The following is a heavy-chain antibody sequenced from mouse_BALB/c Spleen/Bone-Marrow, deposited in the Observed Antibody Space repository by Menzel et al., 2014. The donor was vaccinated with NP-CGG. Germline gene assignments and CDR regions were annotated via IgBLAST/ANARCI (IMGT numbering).Heavy chain of an antibody. Sequence: EVHLVESGPGLVKPSQSLSLTCTVTGYSITSDYAWNWIRQFPGNKLEWMGYISYSGSTSYNPSLKSCISITRDTSKTQFFLQLNSVTTEDTATYYCARSADWYRDVRGAGTPVTVAS. CDR2: ISYSGST. J-gene: IGHJ1*01. CDR3: ARSADWYRDV. CDR1: GYSITSDYA. V-gene: IGHV3-2*02.